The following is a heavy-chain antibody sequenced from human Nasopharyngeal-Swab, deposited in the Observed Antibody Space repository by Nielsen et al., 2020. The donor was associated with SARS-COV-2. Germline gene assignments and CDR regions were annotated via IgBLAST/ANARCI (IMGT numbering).Heavy chain of an antibody. D-gene: IGHD3-22*01. CDR1: GGSISGDGHS. J-gene: IGHJ4*02. V-gene: IGHV4-30-2*01. CDR3: ASSLGSYYDSSGYYVGPLDF. Sequence: SETLSLTCAVSGGSISGDGHSWNWVRQPPGKGLEWIGYMYYSGSTDYNPSLNSRVTISVDRSKNLFSLKLTSVTAADTAVYYCASSLGSYYDSSGYYVGPLDFWGQGTLVTVSS. CDR2: MYYSGST.